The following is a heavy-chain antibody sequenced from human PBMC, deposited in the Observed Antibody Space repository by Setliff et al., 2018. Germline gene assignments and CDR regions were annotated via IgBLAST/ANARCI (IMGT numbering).Heavy chain of an antibody. D-gene: IGHD3-3*01. CDR1: GGSFRGYY. CDR3: ARLYYNFWSGYFWEHAQFDP. Sequence: SETLSLTCAVYGGSFRGYYWSWIRQLPGKGLEWIGEMNHIGGTNYRPSLKSRVTISVDTSKNQFSLKLSSVTAADTAVYYCARLYYNFWSGYFWEHAQFDPWGQGTLVTVSS. V-gene: IGHV4-34*01. J-gene: IGHJ5*02. CDR2: MNHIGGT.